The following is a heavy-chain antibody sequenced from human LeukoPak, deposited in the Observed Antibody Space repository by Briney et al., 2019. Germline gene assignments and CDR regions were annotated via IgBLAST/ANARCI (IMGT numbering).Heavy chain of an antibody. Sequence: GGSLRLSCAASEFTFSRYWMSWDRQAPGKGLEWVANIKQDGSTKYYLDSVKGRLTVSRDNAKNSVFLQINSLRAEDTAIYYCARIGYSSSSFDYWGQGTLDTVSS. D-gene: IGHD6-6*01. CDR1: EFTFSRYW. CDR2: IKQDGSTK. V-gene: IGHV3-7*03. J-gene: IGHJ4*02. CDR3: ARIGYSSSSFDY.